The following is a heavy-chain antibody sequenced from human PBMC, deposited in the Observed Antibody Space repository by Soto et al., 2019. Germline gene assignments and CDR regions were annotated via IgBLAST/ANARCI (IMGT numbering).Heavy chain of an antibody. J-gene: IGHJ6*02. CDR1: VFTSTSYG. CDR2: ISYDGMNK. V-gene: IGHV3-30*18. CDR3: AKWAPTYNDFWSGLGTSGMDV. D-gene: IGHD3-3*01. Sequence: GRSRRPSGPASVFTSTSYGMHWVRQGPGKGLEWVAVISYDGMNKVYADSVKGRFTLSRDNSRNTVYLQMNSLRVDDTAVYYCAKWAPTYNDFWSGLGTSGMDVWGQGTTVTVSS.